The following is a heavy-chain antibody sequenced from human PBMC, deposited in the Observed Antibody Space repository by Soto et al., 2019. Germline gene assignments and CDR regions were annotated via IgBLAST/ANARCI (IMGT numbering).Heavy chain of an antibody. V-gene: IGHV4-39*01. CDR3: AKGGSGSYSNAFDI. CDR2: IYYSGST. D-gene: IGHD3-10*01. J-gene: IGHJ3*02. Sequence: SETLSLTCTVSGGSISSSSYYWGWIRQPPGKGLEWIGSIYYSGSTYYNPSLKSRVTISVDTSKNQFSLKLSSVTAADAAVYYCAKGGSGSYSNAFDIWGQGTMVTVSS. CDR1: GGSISSSSYY.